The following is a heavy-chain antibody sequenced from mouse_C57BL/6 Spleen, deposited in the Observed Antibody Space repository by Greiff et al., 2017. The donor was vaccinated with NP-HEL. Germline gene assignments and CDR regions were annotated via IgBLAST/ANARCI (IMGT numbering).Heavy chain of an antibody. J-gene: IGHJ1*03. CDR3: ARGDYGSSYDWYFDV. CDR1: GFSLTSYG. V-gene: IGHV2-2*01. Sequence: VQLQQSGPGLVQPSQSLSITCTVSGFSLTSYGVHWARQSPGKGLEWLGVIWSGGSTDYNAAFISRLSISKDNSKSQVFFKMNSLQADDTAIYYCARGDYGSSYDWYFDVWGTGTTVTVSS. CDR2: IWSGGST. D-gene: IGHD1-1*01.